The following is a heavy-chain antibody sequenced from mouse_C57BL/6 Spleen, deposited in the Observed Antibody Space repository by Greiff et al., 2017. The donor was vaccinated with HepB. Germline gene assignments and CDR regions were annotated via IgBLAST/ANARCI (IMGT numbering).Heavy chain of an antibody. D-gene: IGHD2-4*01. CDR1: GYSITSGYY. CDR3: ANIYYDYEFDY. V-gene: IGHV3-6*01. CDR2: ISYDGSN. Sequence: EVQLQQSGPGLVKPSQSLSLTCSVTGYSITSGYYWNWIRQFPGNKLEWMGYISYDGSNNYNPSLKNRISITRDTSKNQFFLKLNSVTTEDTATYYCANIYYDYEFDYWGQGTTLTVSS. J-gene: IGHJ2*01.